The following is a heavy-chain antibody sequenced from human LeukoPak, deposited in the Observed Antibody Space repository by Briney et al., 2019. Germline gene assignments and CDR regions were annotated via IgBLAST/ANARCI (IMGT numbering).Heavy chain of an antibody. CDR3: ARDPRDTMVRGVIITSWFDP. CDR2: ISAYNGNT. Sequence: PGASVKVSCKASGYTFTSYGISWVRQAPGQGLEWMGWISAYNGNTNYAQKLQGRVTMTTDTSTNTAYMELRSLRSDDTAVYYCARDPRDTMVRGVIITSWFDPWGQGTLVTVSS. D-gene: IGHD3-10*01. V-gene: IGHV1-18*04. J-gene: IGHJ5*02. CDR1: GYTFTSYG.